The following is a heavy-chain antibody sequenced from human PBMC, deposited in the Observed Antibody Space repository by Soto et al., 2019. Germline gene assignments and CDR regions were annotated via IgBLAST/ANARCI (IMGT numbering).Heavy chain of an antibody. CDR2: IIPISDTT. CDR3: ARSQGSSTSLEIYYYYYYGMDV. J-gene: IGHJ6*02. CDR1: GGTFSSYA. V-gene: IGHV1-69*01. D-gene: IGHD2-2*01. Sequence: QVQLVQSGAEVKKPGSSVKVSCKASGGTFSSYAISWVRQAPGQGLEWRGGIIPISDTTNYAQQFQGRVTITADDSTGTAYMELSSLRSEDTAVYYCARSQGSSTSLEIYYYYYYGMDVWGQGTTVTVSS.